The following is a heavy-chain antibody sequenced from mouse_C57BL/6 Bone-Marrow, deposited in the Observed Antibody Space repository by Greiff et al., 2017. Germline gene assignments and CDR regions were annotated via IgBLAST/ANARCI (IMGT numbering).Heavy chain of an antibody. CDR3: ARRVLYYYGSSLGYYFDY. D-gene: IGHD1-1*01. CDR2: ISSGSSTI. CDR1: GFTFSDYG. Sequence: EVQRVESGGGLVKPGGSLKLSCAASGFTFSDYGMHWVRPAPEKGLEWVAYISSGSSTIYYADTVKGRFTISRDNAKNTLFLQMTSLRSEDTAMYYCARRVLYYYGSSLGYYFDYWGQVTTLTVSS. J-gene: IGHJ2*01. V-gene: IGHV5-17*01.